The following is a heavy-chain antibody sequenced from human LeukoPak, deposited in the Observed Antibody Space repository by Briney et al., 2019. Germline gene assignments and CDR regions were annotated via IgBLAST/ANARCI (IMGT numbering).Heavy chain of an antibody. CDR2: ISYDGSNK. J-gene: IGHJ4*02. CDR1: GFTFSSYG. D-gene: IGHD2-21*02. Sequence: GGSLRLSCAASGFTFSSYGMHWVRQAPGKGLEWVAVISYDGSNKYYADSVKGRFTISRDNSKNTLYLQMNSLRAEDTAVYYCAKDISAYCGGDCYSNYWGQGTLVTVSS. CDR3: AKDISAYCGGDCYSNY. V-gene: IGHV3-30*18.